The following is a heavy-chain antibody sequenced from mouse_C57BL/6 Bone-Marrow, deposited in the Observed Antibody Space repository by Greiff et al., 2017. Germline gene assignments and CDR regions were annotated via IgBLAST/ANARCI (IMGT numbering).Heavy chain of an antibody. J-gene: IGHJ3*01. CDR2: INPSSGYT. CDR1: GYTFTSYT. CDR3: AKLIYYGYDGFAD. V-gene: IGHV1-4*01. Sequence: QVQLQQSGAELARPGASVKMSCKASGYTFTSYTMHWVKQRPGQGLDWIGYINPSSGYTKYNQKFKDKATLTADKSSSTAYMQLSSLTSEDSAVYDCAKLIYYGYDGFADWGQGTLVTVSA. D-gene: IGHD2-2*01.